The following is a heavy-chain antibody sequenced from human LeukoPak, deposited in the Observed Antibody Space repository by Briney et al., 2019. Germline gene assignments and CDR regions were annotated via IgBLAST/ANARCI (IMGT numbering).Heavy chain of an antibody. CDR3: ARDQIVGLPQALYDY. CDR2: INAGNGNT. Sequence: GASVKVSCKASGYTFTSYAMHWVRQAPGQRLEWMGWINAGNGNTKYSQKFQGRVTITRDTSASTAYMELSSLRSEDTAVYYCARDQIVGLPQALYDYWGQGTLVTVSS. V-gene: IGHV1-3*01. CDR1: GYTFTSYA. J-gene: IGHJ4*02. D-gene: IGHD1-26*01.